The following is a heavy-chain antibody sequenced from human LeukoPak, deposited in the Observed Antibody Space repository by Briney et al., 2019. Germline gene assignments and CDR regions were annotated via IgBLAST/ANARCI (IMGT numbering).Heavy chain of an antibody. V-gene: IGHV4-4*09. CDR1: GGSISSYY. Sequence: SETLSLTCTVSGGSISSYYWSWIRQPPGKGLEWIGYIYTSGSTNYNPSLKSRVTISVDTSKNQFSLKLSSVTAADTAVYYCARLVRGSSWYYFDYWGQGTLVTVSP. CDR2: IYTSGST. CDR3: ARLVRGSSWYYFDY. J-gene: IGHJ4*02. D-gene: IGHD6-13*01.